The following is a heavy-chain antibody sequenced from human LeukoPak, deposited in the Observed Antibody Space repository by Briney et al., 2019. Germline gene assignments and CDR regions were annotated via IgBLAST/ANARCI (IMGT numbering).Heavy chain of an antibody. D-gene: IGHD2-8*01. J-gene: IGHJ4*02. V-gene: IGHV3-48*03. CDR1: GFSFSSSQ. Sequence: GGSLRLSCVASGFSFSSSQMNWVRQAPGKGPEWVSHISSGGNTEYYADSVGGRFTMSRDNAKNLVYLQMNSLRDEDTAVYYCARDTVNGPFVISLDYWGQGALVTVSS. CDR2: ISSGGNTE. CDR3: ARDTVNGPFVISLDY.